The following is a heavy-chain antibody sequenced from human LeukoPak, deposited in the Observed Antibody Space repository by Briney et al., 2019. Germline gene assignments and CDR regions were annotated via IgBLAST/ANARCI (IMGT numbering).Heavy chain of an antibody. CDR1: GYTFTSYG. J-gene: IGHJ3*02. CDR3: ARMGMGVVVPAAIPYAFDI. V-gene: IGHV1-18*01. Sequence: ASVKVSCKASGYTFTSYGISWVRQAPGQGLEWMGWISAYNGNTNYAQKLQGRVTMTTDTSTSTAYMELRSLRSEDTAVYYCARMGMGVVVPAAIPYAFDIWGQGTMVTVSS. CDR2: ISAYNGNT. D-gene: IGHD2-2*02.